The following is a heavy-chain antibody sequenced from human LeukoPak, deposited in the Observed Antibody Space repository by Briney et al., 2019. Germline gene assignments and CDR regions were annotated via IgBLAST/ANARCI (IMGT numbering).Heavy chain of an antibody. CDR3: ARRPAWLVRTYYFDY. V-gene: IGHV5-51*01. Sequence: GESLKISCKGSGYSFTSYRIGWVRQMPGKGLEWMGIIYPGDSDTRYSPSFQGQVTISADKSISTAYLQWSSLKASDTAMYYCARRPAWLVRTYYFDYWGQGTLVTVSS. CDR1: GYSFTSYR. D-gene: IGHD6-6*01. J-gene: IGHJ4*02. CDR2: IYPGDSDT.